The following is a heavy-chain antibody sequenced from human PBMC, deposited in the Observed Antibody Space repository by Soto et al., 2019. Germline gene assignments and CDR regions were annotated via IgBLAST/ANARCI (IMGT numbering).Heavy chain of an antibody. CDR1: GGSIRDYY. CDR2: IYYSGST. V-gene: IGHV4-59*08. CDR3: AGTGRAFYYFDY. J-gene: IGHJ4*02. Sequence: PSETLSLTCPVSGGSIRDYYWSWIRQPPGKGLEWIGYIYYSGSTIYNPSLKSRVTISVDMSKNRLSLELTSVTAADTAVYFCAGTGRAFYYFDYWGQGTLVTVSS.